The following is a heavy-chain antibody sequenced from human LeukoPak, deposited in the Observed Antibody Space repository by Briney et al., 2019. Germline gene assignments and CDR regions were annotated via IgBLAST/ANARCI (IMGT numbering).Heavy chain of an antibody. V-gene: IGHV3-53*01. CDR3: AKDQSSATRLFDY. D-gene: IGHD1-26*01. CDR2: IYSGGST. CDR1: GFTVSSNY. Sequence: GGSLRLSCAASGFTVSSNYMSWVRQAPGKGLEWVSVIYSGGSTYYADSVKGRFTISRDNSKNTLYLQMNSLRAEDTAVYYCAKDQSSATRLFDYWGQGALVTVSS. J-gene: IGHJ4*02.